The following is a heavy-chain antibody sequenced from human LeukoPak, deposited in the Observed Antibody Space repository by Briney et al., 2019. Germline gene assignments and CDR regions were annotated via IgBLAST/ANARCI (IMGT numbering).Heavy chain of an antibody. CDR3: ARTDYGDGFDY. Sequence: ASVKVSCKASGYTFTSYAMHWVRQAPGQRLEWMGWINAGNGNTKYPQKFQGRVTITRDTSASTAYMELSSLRSEDTAVYYCARTDYGDGFDYWGQGTLVTVSS. CDR1: GYTFTSYA. V-gene: IGHV1-3*01. D-gene: IGHD4-17*01. J-gene: IGHJ4*02. CDR2: INAGNGNT.